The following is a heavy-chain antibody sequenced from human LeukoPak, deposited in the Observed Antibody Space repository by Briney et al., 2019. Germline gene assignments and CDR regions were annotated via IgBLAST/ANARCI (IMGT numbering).Heavy chain of an antibody. CDR3: ARDRFMVRGVMVGTFDL. V-gene: IGHV3-33*01. Sequence: GRSLRLSCAASGFTFSDYAMHWVRQAPGKGLEWVAVIGYDGSNKYDADSVKGRFTISRDNSKNMMYLQMNSLRAEDTAVYYCARDRFMVRGVMVGTFDLWGQGTMVTVSS. CDR1: GFTFSDYA. J-gene: IGHJ3*01. CDR2: IGYDGSNK. D-gene: IGHD3-10*01.